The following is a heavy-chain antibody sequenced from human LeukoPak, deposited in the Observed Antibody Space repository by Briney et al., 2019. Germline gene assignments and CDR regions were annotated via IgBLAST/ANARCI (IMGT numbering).Heavy chain of an antibody. CDR3: AKTATHCSSTSCYQNWFDP. Sequence: GGSLRLSCAASGFTFTDFYMNWVRQAPGKGLEWVSWISPTSSYMYYADSVKGRFTISRDNAKNSLYLQMNSLRAEDTAVYYCAKTATHCSSTSCYQNWFDPWGQGTLVTVSS. CDR1: GFTFTDFY. D-gene: IGHD2-2*01. CDR2: ISPTSSYM. J-gene: IGHJ5*02. V-gene: IGHV3-21*01.